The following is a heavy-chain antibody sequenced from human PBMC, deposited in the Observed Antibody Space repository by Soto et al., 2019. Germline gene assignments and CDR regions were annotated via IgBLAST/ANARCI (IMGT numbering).Heavy chain of an antibody. J-gene: IGHJ4*02. Sequence: PGGSPRLSCAASGFTFSTYAMSWVRQAPGKGLEWVSGMSGSGGSTYYADSVKGRFTTSRDNSKNTLYLQMNSLRAEDTAVYYCMNLYSYGSGSYYKWGQGTLVTVSS. CDR1: GFTFSTYA. CDR2: MSGSGGST. V-gene: IGHV3-23*01. D-gene: IGHD3-10*01. CDR3: MNLYSYGSGSYYK.